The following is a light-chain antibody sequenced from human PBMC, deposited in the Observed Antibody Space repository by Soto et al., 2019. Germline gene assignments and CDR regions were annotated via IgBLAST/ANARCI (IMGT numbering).Light chain of an antibody. V-gene: IGKV3-11*01. CDR2: DAS. Sequence: EIVLTQAPATLSLSPGERATLSCRASQSVSSYLAWYQQKSGPAPRLLIYDASNRATGIPARFSGSGSGTDFTLTISSLEPEDFAGYYCQQRSNWPLPFGGGTKVDIK. J-gene: IGKJ4*01. CDR3: QQRSNWPLP. CDR1: QSVSSY.